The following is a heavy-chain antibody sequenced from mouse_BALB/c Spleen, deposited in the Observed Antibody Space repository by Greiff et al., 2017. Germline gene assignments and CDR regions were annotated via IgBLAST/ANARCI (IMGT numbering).Heavy chain of an antibody. D-gene: IGHD3-1*01. J-gene: IGHJ4*01. CDR2: IFPGSGNT. V-gene: IGHV1S19*01. Sequence: VQGVESGAELAKPGASVKMSCKASGYTFTSYYIHWVKQRPGQGLEWIGWIFPGSGNTKYNEKFKGKATLTADTSSSTAYMQLSSLTSEDSAVYFCARYSSSGYDYAMDYWGQGTSVTVSS. CDR3: ARYSSSGYDYAMDY. CDR1: GYTFTSYY.